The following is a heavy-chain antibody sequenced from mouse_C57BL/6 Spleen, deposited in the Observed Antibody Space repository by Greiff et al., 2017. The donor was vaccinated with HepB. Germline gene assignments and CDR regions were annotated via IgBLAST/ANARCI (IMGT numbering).Heavy chain of an antibody. CDR3: TDSSSGYGYFDY. CDR1: GFTFSNYW. Sequence: EVKLMESGGGLVQPGGSMKLSCVASGFTFSNYWMNWVRQSPEKGLEWVAQIRLKSDNYATHYAESVKGRFTISRDDSKSSVYLQMNNLRAEDTGIYYCTDSSSGYGYFDYWGQGTTLTVSS. V-gene: IGHV6-3*01. CDR2: IRLKSDNYAT. D-gene: IGHD3-2*02. J-gene: IGHJ2*01.